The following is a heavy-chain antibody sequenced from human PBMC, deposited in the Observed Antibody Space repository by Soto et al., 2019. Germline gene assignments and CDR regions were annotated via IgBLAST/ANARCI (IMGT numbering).Heavy chain of an antibody. CDR2: ISWNSGSI. Sequence: EVQLVESGGGSVQPGRSLRLSCVASGFTFESYAMHWVRQVPGKGLEWVSGISWNSGSIGYEDSVKGRFTISRDNAQKSLYLEMNSLRVVDTAFYYCVKDIHELWLVSHFEYWGQGALVTVSS. CDR1: GFTFESYA. J-gene: IGHJ4*02. CDR3: VKDIHELWLVSHFEY. V-gene: IGHV3-9*01. D-gene: IGHD6-19*01.